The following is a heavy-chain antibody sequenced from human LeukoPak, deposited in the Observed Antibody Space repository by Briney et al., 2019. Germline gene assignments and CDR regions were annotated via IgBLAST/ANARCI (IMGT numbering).Heavy chain of an antibody. J-gene: IGHJ5*02. CDR3: ARDDYGDESTWFDP. Sequence: SETLSLTCAVSGYSISSGYYWGWIRQPPGKGLEWIGRIYTSGSTNYNPSLKSRVTMSVDTPKNQFSLKLSSVTAADTAVYYCARDDYGDESTWFDPWGQGTLVTVSS. CDR1: GYSISSGYY. V-gene: IGHV4-38-2*02. CDR2: IYTSGST. D-gene: IGHD4-17*01.